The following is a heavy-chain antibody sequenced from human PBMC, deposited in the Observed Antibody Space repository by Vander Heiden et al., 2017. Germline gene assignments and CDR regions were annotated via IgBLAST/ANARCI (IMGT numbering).Heavy chain of an antibody. CDR3: AIWVEMATINY. CDR1: GFTFSSYS. D-gene: IGHD5-12*01. CDR2: ISSSSSYI. J-gene: IGHJ4*02. V-gene: IGHV3-21*01. Sequence: EVQLVESGGGLVKPGGSLSLSCAASGFTFSSYSMNWVRQAPGKGLEWVSSISSSSSYIYYADSVKGRFTISRDNAKNSLYLQMNSLRAEDTAVYYCAIWVEMATINYWGQGTLVTVSS.